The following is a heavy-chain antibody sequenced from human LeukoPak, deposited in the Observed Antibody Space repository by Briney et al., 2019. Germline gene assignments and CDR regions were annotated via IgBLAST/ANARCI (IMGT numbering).Heavy chain of an antibody. Sequence: PSETLSLTCTVSGGSSSSSSYYWGWIRQPPGKGLEWIGSIYYSGSTYYNPSLKSRVTISVDTSKNQFSLKLSSVTAADTAVYYCARAPYYYDSSGYYYGLVAFDIWGQGTMVTVSS. CDR1: GGSSSSSSYY. J-gene: IGHJ3*02. D-gene: IGHD3-22*01. CDR3: ARAPYYYDSSGYYYGLVAFDI. V-gene: IGHV4-39*01. CDR2: IYYSGST.